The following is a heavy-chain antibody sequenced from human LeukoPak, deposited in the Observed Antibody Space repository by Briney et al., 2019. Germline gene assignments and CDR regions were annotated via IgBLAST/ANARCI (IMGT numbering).Heavy chain of an antibody. CDR3: AKGGAATGYYFDY. J-gene: IGHJ4*02. CDR1: GFTVGSNY. CDR2: ISGSGGST. D-gene: IGHD1-26*01. Sequence: GGSLRLSCAASGFTVGSNYMNWVRQAPGKGLEWLSAISGSGGSTYYADSVKGRFTISRDNSRDTLYLQMNTLRAEDTAVYYCAKGGAATGYYFDYWGQGTLVTVSS. V-gene: IGHV3-23*01.